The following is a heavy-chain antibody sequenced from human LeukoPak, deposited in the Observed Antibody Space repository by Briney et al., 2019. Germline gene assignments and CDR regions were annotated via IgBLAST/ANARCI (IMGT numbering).Heavy chain of an antibody. J-gene: IGHJ4*02. CDR3: ARGRGWVDH. CDR2: IHDDGTVK. V-gene: IGHV3-7*01. Sequence: GGSLRLSCAASGFSFTAYVMSWFRQAPGKGLEWVANIHDDGTVKNYVDSVKGRFTISRDDARNSVSLQLTRLRADDTALYYCARGRGWVDHWGQGTLVTVSS. CDR1: GFSFTAYV. D-gene: IGHD3-16*01.